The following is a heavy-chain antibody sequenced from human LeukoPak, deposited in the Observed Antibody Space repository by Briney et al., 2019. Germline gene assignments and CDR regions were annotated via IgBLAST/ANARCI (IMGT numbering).Heavy chain of an antibody. Sequence: ASVKVSCKASGYTFTSYGISWVRQAPGQGLEWMGWISAYNGNTNYAQKLQGRVTMTRDTSTSTVYMELSSLRSEDTAVYYCARDPVGYSSSPGFDYWGQGTLVTVSS. CDR1: GYTFTSYG. J-gene: IGHJ4*02. CDR3: ARDPVGYSSSPGFDY. CDR2: ISAYNGNT. V-gene: IGHV1-18*01. D-gene: IGHD6-6*01.